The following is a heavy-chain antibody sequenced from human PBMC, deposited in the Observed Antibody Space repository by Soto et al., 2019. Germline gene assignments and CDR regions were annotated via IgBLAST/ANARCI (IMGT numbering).Heavy chain of an antibody. D-gene: IGHD2-2*01. CDR2: ITPLVGSA. Sequence: SAKVSCKESGGTIGSLGRWSVRQATGQTLEWMGGITPLVGSARYSQKIEDRITITADESTNTVYRDLRSLTSEVTALYYCAKSAPLDAGDKYYHDIRGQGLLLTVYS. CDR1: GGTIGSLG. CDR3: AKSAPLDAGDKYYHDI. J-gene: IGHJ3*02. V-gene: IGHV1-69*13.